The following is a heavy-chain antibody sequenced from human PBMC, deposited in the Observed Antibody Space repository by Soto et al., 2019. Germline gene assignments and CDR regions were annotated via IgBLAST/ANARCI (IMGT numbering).Heavy chain of an antibody. CDR1: GFTVNNNY. CDR2: IYSNGNT. J-gene: IGHJ4*02. D-gene: IGHD3-22*01. Sequence: GGFLRLSCAASGFTVNNNYMTWVRQAPGKGLEWVSVIYSNGNTYYADSVKGRFTISRDNSKNTLFLQMNSLRAEDTAMYYCGRGDTDGYYDRFWGQETLVTVSS. V-gene: IGHV3-66*01. CDR3: GRGDTDGYYDRF.